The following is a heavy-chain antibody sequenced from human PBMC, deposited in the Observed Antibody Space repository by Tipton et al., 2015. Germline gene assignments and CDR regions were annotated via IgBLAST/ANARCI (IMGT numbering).Heavy chain of an antibody. D-gene: IGHD4-23*01. CDR2: INPSGGST. CDR1: GYTFTSYY. CDR3: AREGRGGNFNW. Sequence: QSGAEVKKPGASVKVSCKASGYTFTSYYMYWVRQAPGQGLEWMGVINPSGGSTNYAQKFQGRVTMTRDSSTSTVYMELSSLRSEDTAVYYCAREGRGGNFNWWGQGTLVTVSS. J-gene: IGHJ4*02. V-gene: IGHV1-46*01.